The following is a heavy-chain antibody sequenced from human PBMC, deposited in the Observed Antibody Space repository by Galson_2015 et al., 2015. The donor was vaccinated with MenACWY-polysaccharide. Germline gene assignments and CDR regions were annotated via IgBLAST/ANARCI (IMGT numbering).Heavy chain of an antibody. CDR3: AKGLRGPAAGTDYFDS. CDR2: ITVSGDNT. J-gene: IGHJ4*02. CDR1: GFTFTNYA. D-gene: IGHD6-13*01. V-gene: IGHV3-23*01. Sequence: SLRLSCAASGFTFTNYAMSWVRPTPGEGLEWVSAITVSGDNTYYADSVKGRFAISRDNSKNTLSLQINSLRTEDTAVYYCAKGLRGPAAGTDYFDSWGQGTLVTVSS.